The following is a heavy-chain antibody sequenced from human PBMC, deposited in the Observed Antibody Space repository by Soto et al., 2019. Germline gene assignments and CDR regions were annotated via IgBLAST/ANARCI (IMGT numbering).Heavy chain of an antibody. D-gene: IGHD5-12*01. V-gene: IGHV4-39*01. J-gene: IGHJ4*02. CDR2: IYYSGST. CDR1: GGSISSSSYY. Sequence: PSETLSLTCTVSGGSISSSSYYWGWIRQPPGKGLEWIGNIYYSGSTYYNPSLKSRVTISVDTSKNQFSLKLSSVTAADTAVYYCASLDSGYDSGYFDYWGQGTLVTVSS. CDR3: ASLDSGYDSGYFDY.